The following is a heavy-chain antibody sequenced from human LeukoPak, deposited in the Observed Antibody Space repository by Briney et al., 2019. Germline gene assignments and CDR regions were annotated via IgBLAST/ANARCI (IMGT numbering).Heavy chain of an antibody. CDR3: ARDDIVATIGGEYYYYGMDV. J-gene: IGHJ6*02. D-gene: IGHD5-12*01. CDR1: RYTFTHSG. Sequence: APRKVSRKASRYTFTHSGITSVPQAPGQRLEWIGWISAYNGNTNYAQKLQGRVTMTTDTSTSTAYMELRSLRSDDTAVYYCARDDIVATIGGEYYYYGMDVWGQGTTVTVSS. CDR2: ISAYNGNT. V-gene: IGHV1-18*01.